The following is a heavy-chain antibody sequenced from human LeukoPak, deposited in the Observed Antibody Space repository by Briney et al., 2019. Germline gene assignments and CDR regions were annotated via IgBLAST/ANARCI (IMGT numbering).Heavy chain of an antibody. CDR1: GYTFTSYG. V-gene: IGHV1-18*01. J-gene: IGHJ6*03. CDR3: ARDIRGEWYYYYMDV. CDR2: ISAYNGNT. Sequence: ASVKVSCKASGYTFTSYGISWVRQAPGQGLEWMGWISAYNGNTNYAQKLQGRVTMTTDTSTSTAYMELRSLRSDDTAVYYCARDIRGEWYYYYMDVWGKGTTVTISS. D-gene: IGHD3-10*01.